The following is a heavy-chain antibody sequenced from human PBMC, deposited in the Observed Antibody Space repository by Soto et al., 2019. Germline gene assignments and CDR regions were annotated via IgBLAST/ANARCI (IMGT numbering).Heavy chain of an antibody. J-gene: IGHJ3*02. CDR3: ARRYGLSAHDI. D-gene: IGHD3-10*01. Sequence: QVQLQASGPGRVKPSETLSLTCTVSGGSISSYYWRWIRPPPGEGLEWIGDIYYSGSTNYNPSLKTRVTLAVDAAESRFPPTLTSVTAADPAVYFCARRYGLSAHDICGHGTMVTVSS. CDR1: GGSISSYY. V-gene: IGHV4-59*12. CDR2: IYYSGST.